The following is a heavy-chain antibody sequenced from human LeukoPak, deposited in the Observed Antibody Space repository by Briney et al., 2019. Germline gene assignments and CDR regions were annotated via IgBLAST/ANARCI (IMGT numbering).Heavy chain of an antibody. CDR1: GYTFNNYG. D-gene: IGHD3-9*01. Sequence: ASVKVSCKASGYTFNNYGISWVRQAPGQGLEWMGWVTSYNGDTNYAQKFHGRVTMSTDTSTSTTYMELRSLRFDDTAIYYCAKDWHILTGRNCFDPWGQGTLVTVSS. J-gene: IGHJ5*02. CDR2: VTSYNGDT. V-gene: IGHV1-18*01. CDR3: AKDWHILTGRNCFDP.